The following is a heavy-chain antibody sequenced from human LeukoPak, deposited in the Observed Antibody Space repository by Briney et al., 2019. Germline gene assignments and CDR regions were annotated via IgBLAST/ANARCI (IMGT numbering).Heavy chain of an antibody. CDR1: GFSFSRYW. J-gene: IGHJ4*02. CDR2: IDRDGTST. Sequence: GGALRLSCAASGFSFSRYWMHWVRQVPGKGLVWVSRIDRDGTSTTYADSVKGRFTIPRDNAKNTVYLQMKRLRVEDTAVYYCARELARVVDYWGQGTLVTVSS. CDR3: ARELARVVDY. D-gene: IGHD5-12*01. V-gene: IGHV3-74*01.